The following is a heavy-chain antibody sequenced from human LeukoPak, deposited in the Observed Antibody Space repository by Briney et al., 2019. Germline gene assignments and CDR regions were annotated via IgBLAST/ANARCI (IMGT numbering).Heavy chain of an antibody. CDR3: AREQWLVRQFDY. J-gene: IGHJ4*02. Sequence: GGSLRLSCAASGLTFSSYEMNWVRQAPGKGLEWVSYISSSGSTIYYADSVKGRFTISRDNAKNSLYLQMNSLRAEDTAVYYCAREQWLVRQFDYWGQGTLVTVSS. CDR2: ISSSGSTI. D-gene: IGHD6-19*01. V-gene: IGHV3-48*03. CDR1: GLTFSSYE.